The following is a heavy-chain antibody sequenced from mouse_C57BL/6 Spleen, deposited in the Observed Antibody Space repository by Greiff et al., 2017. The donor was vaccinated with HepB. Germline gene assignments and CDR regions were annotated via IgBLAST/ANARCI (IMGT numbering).Heavy chain of an antibody. Sequence: QVQLQQPGAELVMPGASVKLSCKASGYTFTSYWMHWVKQRPGQGLEWIGEIGPSDSYTNYNQKFKGKSTLTVDKSSSTAYMQLSSLTSEDSAVYYCARGHYGSSYSYWYFDVWGTGTTVTVSS. CDR1: GYTFTSYW. D-gene: IGHD1-1*01. CDR3: ARGHYGSSYSYWYFDV. V-gene: IGHV1-69*01. CDR2: IGPSDSYT. J-gene: IGHJ1*03.